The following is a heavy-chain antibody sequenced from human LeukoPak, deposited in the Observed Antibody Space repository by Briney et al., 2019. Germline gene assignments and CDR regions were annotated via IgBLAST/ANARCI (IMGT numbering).Heavy chain of an antibody. D-gene: IGHD3-22*01. CDR2: IYSGGST. Sequence: GGSLRLSCAASEFSVGSNYMTWVRQAPGKGLEWVSLIYSGGSTYYADSVRGRFTISRDNSKNTLYLQMNSPRAEDTAVYYCARDSPYYDSSGYYPSGAFDIWGQGTMVTVSS. J-gene: IGHJ3*02. V-gene: IGHV3-66*01. CDR1: EFSVGSNY. CDR3: ARDSPYYDSSGYYPSGAFDI.